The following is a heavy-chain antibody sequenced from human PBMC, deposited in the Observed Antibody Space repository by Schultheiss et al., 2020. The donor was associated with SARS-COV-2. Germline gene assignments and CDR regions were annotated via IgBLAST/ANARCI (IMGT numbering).Heavy chain of an antibody. CDR3: ARGGIYDFWSGYYTGMDKNWFDP. V-gene: IGHV1-3*01. CDR2: INGGRSDA. Sequence: ASVKVSCKASGYTFTNYAIHWVRQAPGQRLEWIGWINGGRSDAKYSQKFQDRVTMTRDTPASTAYMELSSLRAEDTAVYYCARGGIYDFWSGYYTGMDKNWFDPWGQGTLVTVSS. J-gene: IGHJ5*02. D-gene: IGHD3-3*01. CDR1: GYTFTNYA.